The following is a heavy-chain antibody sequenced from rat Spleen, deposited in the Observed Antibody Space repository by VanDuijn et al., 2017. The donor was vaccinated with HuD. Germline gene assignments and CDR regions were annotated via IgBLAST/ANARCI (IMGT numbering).Heavy chain of an antibody. Sequence: EVQLVESGGDLVQPGRSLKLTCAASGFTFSHYGMAWVRQAPTKGLEWVATISYDGTITYYRDSVKGRFTISRDNAKSTLYLQMDSLRSEDTATYYCARLGGLRNWFAYWGQGTLVTVSS. CDR3: ARLGGLRNWFAY. D-gene: IGHD4-3*01. CDR2: ISYDGTIT. CDR1: GFTFSHYG. J-gene: IGHJ3*01. V-gene: IGHV5-29*01.